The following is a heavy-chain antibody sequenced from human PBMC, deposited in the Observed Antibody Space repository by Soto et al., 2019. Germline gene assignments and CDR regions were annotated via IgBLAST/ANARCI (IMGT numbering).Heavy chain of an antibody. CDR3: ARELELLPNAFDI. J-gene: IGHJ3*02. Sequence: GGSLRLSCAASGFTFSSYSMNWVRQAPGKGLEWVSYISSSSSTIYYADSVKGRFTISRDNAKNSLYLQMNSLRAEDTAVYYCARELELLPNAFDIWSQGTMVTVSS. CDR1: GFTFSSYS. V-gene: IGHV3-48*01. D-gene: IGHD1-7*01. CDR2: ISSSSSTI.